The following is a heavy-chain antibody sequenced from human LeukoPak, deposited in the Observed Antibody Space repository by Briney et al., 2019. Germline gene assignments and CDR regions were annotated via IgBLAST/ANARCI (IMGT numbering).Heavy chain of an antibody. D-gene: IGHD4-17*01. J-gene: IGHJ5*02. CDR1: GFTFSSYW. CDR3: ARDVGDMTTVTKFS. CDR2: IKQDGSEK. V-gene: IGHV3-7*01. Sequence: GGSLRLSCAASGFTFSSYWMSWVRQAPGKGLEWVANIKQDGSEKYYVDSVKGRFTIYRDNAKNSLYLQMNSLRAEDTAVYYCARDVGDMTTVTKFSWGQGTLVTVSS.